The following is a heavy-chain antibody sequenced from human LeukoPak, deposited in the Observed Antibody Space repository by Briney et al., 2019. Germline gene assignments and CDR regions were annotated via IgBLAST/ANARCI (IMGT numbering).Heavy chain of an antibody. V-gene: IGHV3-15*01. Sequence: PGGSLRLSCVGSGFTFSDAWMSWVRQAPGKGLEWVGRIKSKSDGGTIDYAAPVKGRFTISRDDSRNTLYLQMNSLKAEDTAVYYCTTRRQDGWWGQGTLVTVS. CDR2: IKSKSDGGTI. CDR3: TTRRQDGW. CDR1: GFTFSDAW. D-gene: IGHD2-15*01. J-gene: IGHJ4*02.